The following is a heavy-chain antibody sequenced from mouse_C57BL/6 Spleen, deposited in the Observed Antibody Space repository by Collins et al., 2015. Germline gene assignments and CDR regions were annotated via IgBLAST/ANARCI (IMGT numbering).Heavy chain of an antibody. V-gene: IGHV1-64*01. Sequence: QVQLQQPGAELVKPGASVKLSCKASGYTFTSYWMHWVKQRPGQGLEWIGMIHPNSGSTNYNEKFKSKATLTVDKSSSTAYMQLSSLTSEDSAVYYCARHFYDSYFDYWGQGTTLTVSS. J-gene: IGHJ2*01. CDR2: IHPNSGST. D-gene: IGHD2-3*01. CDR3: ARHFYDSYFDY. CDR1: GYTFTSYW.